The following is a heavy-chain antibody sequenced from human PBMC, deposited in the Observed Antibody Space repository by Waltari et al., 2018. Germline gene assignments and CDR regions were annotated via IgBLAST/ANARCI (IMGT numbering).Heavy chain of an antibody. CDR1: GFTFSSYW. Sequence: EVQLVESGGGLVQPGGSLRLSCAASGFTFSSYWMSWVRQAPGKGLEWVANIKQDGSEKYYVDSVKGRFTISRDNAKNSLYLQMNSLRAEDTAVYYCARDRPYSSSSNYNYWGQGTLVTVSS. D-gene: IGHD6-6*01. CDR3: ARDRPYSSSSNYNY. CDR2: IKQDGSEK. J-gene: IGHJ4*02. V-gene: IGHV3-7*01.